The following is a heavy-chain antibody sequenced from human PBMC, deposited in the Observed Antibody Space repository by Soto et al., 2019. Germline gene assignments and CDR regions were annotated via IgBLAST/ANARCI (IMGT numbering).Heavy chain of an antibody. V-gene: IGHV4-4*02. J-gene: IGHJ6*02. CDR2: IYHSGST. D-gene: IGHD2-2*01. CDR1: GGCMRSSKW. CDR3: AVVLVPAAISGYIDYYYYYGMDV. Sequence: PSETLALTCAVSGGCMRSSKWWSWVRQPPGKGLEWIGEIYHSGSTNYNPSLKSRVTISVDKSKNQFSLKLSSVTAADTAVYYCAVVLVPAAISGYIDYYYYYGMDVWGQGTTVTVSS.